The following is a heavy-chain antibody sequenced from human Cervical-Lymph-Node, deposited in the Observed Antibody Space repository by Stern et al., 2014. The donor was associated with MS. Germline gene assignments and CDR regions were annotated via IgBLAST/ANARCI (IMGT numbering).Heavy chain of an antibody. Sequence: EVQLEESGAEVKKPGESLKISCKLSGYSFTIYYIAWVRQMPGKGLEWMGVIYPYDSDPTDSPSFQGQVTISADKSITTAYLQWSSLRASDTAMYYCARHVQGFDYWGQGTLVTVSS. CDR1: GYSFTIYY. V-gene: IGHV5-51*01. CDR3: ARHVQGFDY. CDR2: IYPYDSDP. J-gene: IGHJ4*02.